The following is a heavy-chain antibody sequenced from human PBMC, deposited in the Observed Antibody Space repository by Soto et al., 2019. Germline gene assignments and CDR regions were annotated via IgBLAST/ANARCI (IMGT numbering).Heavy chain of an antibody. V-gene: IGHV3-23*01. CDR2: ISGGGSIT. CDR3: AKGPGYSGYEPFDY. CDR1: GFTFSSYA. D-gene: IGHD5-12*01. J-gene: IGHJ4*02. Sequence: GGSLRLSCAASGFTFSSYAMSWVRQAPGKGLEWVSAISGGGSITYYADSVKGRFTISRDNSKNTLYLQMNSLRAEDTAVYYCAKGPGYSGYEPFDYWGQGTLVTVSS.